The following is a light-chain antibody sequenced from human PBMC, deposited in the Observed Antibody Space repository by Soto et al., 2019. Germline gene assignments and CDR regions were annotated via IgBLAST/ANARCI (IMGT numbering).Light chain of an antibody. CDR3: QQLNSYPIT. J-gene: IGKJ5*01. Sequence: DIQITQSPSTLSASVGDRVTITCRASQSISSWLAWYQQKPGKAPKLLIYKASSLESGVPSRFSGSGSGTEFTLTISSLQPDDFATYYCQQLNSYPITFGQGTRLENK. CDR2: KAS. CDR1: QSISSW. V-gene: IGKV1-5*03.